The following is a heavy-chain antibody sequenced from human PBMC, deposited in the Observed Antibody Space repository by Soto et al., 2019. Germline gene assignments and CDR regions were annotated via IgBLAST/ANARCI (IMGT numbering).Heavy chain of an antibody. D-gene: IGHD3-10*01. Sequence: QVQLQESGPGLVKPSQTLSLTCTVSGASISIGGYFWSWIRQHPGKGLEWIGHIYYNGSTYYNPSLKSRLTISLDTSKNEFSLRLTSVTAADTAVYFCATDEYFGSEIDFYYYAMDVWGQGTTVTVSS. J-gene: IGHJ6*02. CDR2: IYYNGST. CDR1: GASISIGGYF. V-gene: IGHV4-31*03. CDR3: ATDEYFGSEIDFYYYAMDV.